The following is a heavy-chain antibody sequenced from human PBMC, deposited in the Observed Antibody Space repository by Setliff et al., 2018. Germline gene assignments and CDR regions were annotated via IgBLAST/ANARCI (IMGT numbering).Heavy chain of an antibody. Sequence: ASVKVSCKTSDYILTSYGLSWVRQAPGQGLEWMGWIGARNVKTNYAQKFQDRVTMTTDTSTSTGYMELRSLTSDDTAVYYCARRWETGDQDAYDIWGQGTMVTVSS. D-gene: IGHD7-27*01. CDR2: IGARNVKT. CDR1: DYILTSYG. J-gene: IGHJ3*02. V-gene: IGHV1-18*01. CDR3: ARRWETGDQDAYDI.